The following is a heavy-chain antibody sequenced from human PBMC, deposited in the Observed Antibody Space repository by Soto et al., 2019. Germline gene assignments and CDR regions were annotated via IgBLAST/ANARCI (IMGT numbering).Heavy chain of an antibody. CDR1: GFTFSSYG. Sequence: GGSLRLSCAASGFTFSSYGMHWVRQAPGKGLEWVAVIWYDGSNKYYADSVKGRFTISRDNSKNTLYLQMNSLRAEDTAVYYCARDLDALGHSPYSGVWGKGTTVTVSS. J-gene: IGHJ6*04. V-gene: IGHV3-33*01. CDR3: ARDLDALGHSPYSGV. D-gene: IGHD1-1*01. CDR2: IWYDGSNK.